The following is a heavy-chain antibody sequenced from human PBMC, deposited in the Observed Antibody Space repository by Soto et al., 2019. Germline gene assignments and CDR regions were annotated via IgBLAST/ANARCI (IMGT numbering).Heavy chain of an antibody. CDR3: ARPGGGSYDDY. CDR2: ISGSGGST. CDR1: GFTFSSYA. J-gene: IGHJ4*02. D-gene: IGHD1-26*01. Sequence: EVQLLESGGGLVQPGGSLRLSCAASGFTFSSYAMRWVRQAPVKWLEWVSAISGSGGSTYYADSVKGRFTISRDNSKNRLYLQMTRPRAEDTAVYYCARPGGGSYDDYWGPGTLVTVSS. V-gene: IGHV3-23*01.